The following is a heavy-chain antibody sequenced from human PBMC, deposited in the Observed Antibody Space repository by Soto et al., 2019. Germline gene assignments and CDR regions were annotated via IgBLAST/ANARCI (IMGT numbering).Heavy chain of an antibody. V-gene: IGHV1-18*04. Sequence: QVHLVQSGAVVENPGASVKVSCKASGYTFTNFGINWVRQAPGQGLECMGWITPYTGNANYPQKHQDRLTITTDTSTNTAYLELRSLRSDDTAVYFCARARMFSGAHHDYWGQGTRVTVSS. CDR2: ITPYTGNA. D-gene: IGHD1-26*01. CDR1: GYTFTNFG. CDR3: ARARMFSGAHHDY. J-gene: IGHJ4*02.